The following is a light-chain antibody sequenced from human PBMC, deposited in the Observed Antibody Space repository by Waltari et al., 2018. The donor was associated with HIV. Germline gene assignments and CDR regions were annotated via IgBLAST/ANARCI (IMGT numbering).Light chain of an antibody. CDR1: QSLSDF. CDR3: LQSRSIPLT. V-gene: IGKV1-39*01. Sequence: IQLTQSPFSLSASIGDKVSITCRASQSLSDFLHWYQQKPGKPPKLLIHGVSTLESGVPSRFSGSGSDTDYTLTISSLQPDDFATYYCLQSRSIPLTFGPGTKV. CDR2: GVS. J-gene: IGKJ3*01.